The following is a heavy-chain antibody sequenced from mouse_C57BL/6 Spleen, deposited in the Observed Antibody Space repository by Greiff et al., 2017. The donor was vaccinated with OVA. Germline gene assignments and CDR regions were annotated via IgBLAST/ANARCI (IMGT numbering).Heavy chain of an antibody. J-gene: IGHJ1*03. CDR3: ARDQDTYYYGSSSYWYFDV. CDR2: IDPEDGET. D-gene: IGHD1-1*01. V-gene: IGHV14-2*01. Sequence: VQLQQSGAELVKPGASVKLSCTASGFNITDYYMHWVKQRTEQGLEWIGRIDPEDGETKYAPKFQGKATITADTSSNTAYLQLSSLTSEDTAVYYCARDQDTYYYGSSSYWYFDVWGTGTTVTVSS. CDR1: GFNITDYY.